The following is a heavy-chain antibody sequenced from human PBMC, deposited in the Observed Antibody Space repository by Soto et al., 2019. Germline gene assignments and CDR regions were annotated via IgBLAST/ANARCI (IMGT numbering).Heavy chain of an antibody. CDR2: IYYSGST. D-gene: IGHD5-12*01. CDR1: GGSISSSSYY. CDR3: ARHSGHNFFAY. J-gene: IGHJ4*02. Sequence: SETLSLTCTVSGGSISSSSYYWGWIRQPPGKGLEWIGSIYYSGSTYYNPSLKSRVTISVDTSKNQFSLKLSSVTAADTAVYYYARHSGHNFFAYWGQGTLVTVSS. V-gene: IGHV4-39*01.